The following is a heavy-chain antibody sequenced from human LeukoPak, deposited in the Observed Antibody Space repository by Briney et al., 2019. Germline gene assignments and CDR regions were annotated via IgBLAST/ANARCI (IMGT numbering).Heavy chain of an antibody. J-gene: IGHJ4*02. CDR3: AKGRDSWSKKIDY. D-gene: IGHD3-3*01. Sequence: GGSLRLSCAASGFTFSSYGMYWVRQAPGKGLEWVAVISYHGSNKYYADSVKGRFTISRDNSKNTLYLQMNSLRGEDTAVYYCAKGRDSWSKKIDYWGQGTLVTVSS. CDR2: ISYHGSNK. V-gene: IGHV3-30*18. CDR1: GFTFSSYG.